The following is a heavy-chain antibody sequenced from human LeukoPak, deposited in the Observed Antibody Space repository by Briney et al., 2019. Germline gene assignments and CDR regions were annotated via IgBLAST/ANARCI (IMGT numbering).Heavy chain of an antibody. CDR3: AKRATVTTWGFDY. Sequence: GGSLRLSCVASGFTFSDYSVNWVRQAPGKGLEWVSYISSSSSTIYYADSVKGRFTISRDNAKNSLYLQMNSLRAEDTAVYYCAKRATVTTWGFDYWGQGTLVTVSS. CDR2: ISSSSSTI. D-gene: IGHD4-17*01. CDR1: GFTFSDYS. J-gene: IGHJ4*02. V-gene: IGHV3-48*01.